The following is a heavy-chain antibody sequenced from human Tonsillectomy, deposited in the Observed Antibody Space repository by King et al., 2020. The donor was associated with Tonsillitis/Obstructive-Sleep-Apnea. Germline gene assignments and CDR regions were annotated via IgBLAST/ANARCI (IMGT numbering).Heavy chain of an antibody. CDR1: GYRFTSHW. CDR2: IYPSDSDT. V-gene: IGHV5-51*01. D-gene: IGHD1-7*01. J-gene: IGHJ4*02. Sequence: QLVQSGVEVKKPGESLRISFQGSGYRFTSHWIALVRQMPGKGLELMGVIYPSDSDTRYSPSFQGQGTISADKSISTAYPQWSSLKASDTAMYYCARTAPGTGNTPLQYWGQGTLVTVSS. CDR3: ARTAPGTGNTPLQY.